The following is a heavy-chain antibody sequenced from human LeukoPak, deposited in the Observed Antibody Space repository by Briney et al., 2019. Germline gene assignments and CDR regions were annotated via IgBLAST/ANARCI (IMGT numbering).Heavy chain of an antibody. D-gene: IGHD3-10*01. CDR1: GGSISSSSYY. Sequence: PSETLSLTCTVSGGSISSSSYYWGWIRQPPGKGLEWIGSIYYSGSTYYNPSLKSRVTISVDTSKNQFSLKLSSVTAADTAVYYCARVRVTSFDYWGQGTLVTVSS. V-gene: IGHV4-39*07. CDR2: IYYSGST. CDR3: ARVRVTSFDY. J-gene: IGHJ4*02.